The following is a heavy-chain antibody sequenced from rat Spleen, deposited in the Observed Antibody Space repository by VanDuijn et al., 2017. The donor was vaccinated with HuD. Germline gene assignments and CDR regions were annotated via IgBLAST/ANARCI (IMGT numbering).Heavy chain of an antibody. D-gene: IGHD1-6*01. J-gene: IGHJ2*01. CDR1: GYSITSSYR. Sequence: EVQLQESGPGLVKPSQSLSLTCSVTGYSITSSYRWNWIRKFPGNKLEWMGYINSAGSTNYNPSLKSRISITRDTSKNQFFLQVNSVTTEDTATYYCARGGAYTTDYSLFDYWGQGVMVTVSS. CDR2: INSAGST. CDR3: ARGGAYTTDYSLFDY. V-gene: IGHV3-3*01.